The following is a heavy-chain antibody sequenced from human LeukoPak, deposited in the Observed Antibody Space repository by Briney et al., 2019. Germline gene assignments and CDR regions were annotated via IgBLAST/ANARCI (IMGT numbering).Heavy chain of an antibody. CDR1: GGSISSYY. Sequence: SETLSLTCTVSGGSISSYYWSWIRQPAGKGLEWIGYIYYSGSTNYNPSLKSRVTISVDTSKNQFSLKLSSVTAADTAVYYCARDIQAAAIYTNWYFDLWGRGTLVTVSS. V-gene: IGHV4-59*01. CDR2: IYYSGST. CDR3: ARDIQAAAIYTNWYFDL. J-gene: IGHJ2*01. D-gene: IGHD6-13*01.